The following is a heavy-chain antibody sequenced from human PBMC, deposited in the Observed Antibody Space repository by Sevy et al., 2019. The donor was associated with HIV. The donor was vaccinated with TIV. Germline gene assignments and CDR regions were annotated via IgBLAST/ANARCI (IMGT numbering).Heavy chain of an antibody. Sequence: GGSLRLSCAASGFTFSGAAMFWVRQASGKGLEWIGRIRSKANNYATVYAASVKGRFIISRDDSKNTTYLQMNSLKIEDTAVYYCTAGDLGRFDYWGRGSLVTVSS. D-gene: IGHD3-16*01. CDR3: TAGDLGRFDY. V-gene: IGHV3-73*01. J-gene: IGHJ4*02. CDR2: IRSKANNYAT. CDR1: GFTFSGAA.